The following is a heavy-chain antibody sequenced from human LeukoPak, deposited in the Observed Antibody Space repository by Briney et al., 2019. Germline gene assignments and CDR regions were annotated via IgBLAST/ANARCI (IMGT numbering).Heavy chain of an antibody. CDR1: GYSLNSNY. J-gene: IGHJ4*02. Sequence: PSETLSLTCSVCGYSLNSNYWRWMRPPPAKGLDGVGYIYYGGCTNYNPSLKSRVSMHVSTSKNQFSLNLSSVTAADTAVYHCAILLAGRPGGRCRAHFDYWGQGTLVTVSS. D-gene: IGHD2-15*01. CDR3: AILLAGRPGGRCRAHFDY. V-gene: IGHV4-59*01. CDR2: IYYGGCT.